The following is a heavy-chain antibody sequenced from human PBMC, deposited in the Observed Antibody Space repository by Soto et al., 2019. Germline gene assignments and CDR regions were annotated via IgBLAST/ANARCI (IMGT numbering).Heavy chain of an antibody. V-gene: IGHV5-10-1*01. D-gene: IGHD2-15*01. CDR1: GYTFTSYW. Sequence: GESLKISCADSGYTFTSYWINWVRQMPGKGPEWMGRIDPSDSYTIYSPSFQGHVTLSADKSISAAYLQWSSLKASDTAIYYCARSPYHYCSDGRCHLRLSFDYWGHGTLVTVSS. CDR3: ARSPYHYCSDGRCHLRLSFDY. J-gene: IGHJ4*01. CDR2: IDPSDSYT.